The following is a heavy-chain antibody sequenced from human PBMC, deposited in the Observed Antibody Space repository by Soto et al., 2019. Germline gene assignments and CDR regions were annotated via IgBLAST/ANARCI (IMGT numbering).Heavy chain of an antibody. CDR3: ARSDSSGYVDAFDI. D-gene: IGHD3-22*01. CDR1: GGTFSSYA. V-gene: IGHV1-69*06. Sequence: QVQLVQSGAEVKKPGSSVKVSCKASGGTFSSYAISWVRQAPGQGLEWMGGIIPIFGTANYAQKFQGRVTITADKSTSRAYMELSSLRSEDTAVYYCARSDSSGYVDAFDIWGQGTMVTVSS. J-gene: IGHJ3*02. CDR2: IIPIFGTA.